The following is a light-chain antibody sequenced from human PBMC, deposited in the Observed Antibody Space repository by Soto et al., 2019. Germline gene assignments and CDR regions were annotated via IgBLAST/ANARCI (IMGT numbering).Light chain of an antibody. CDR1: QNINRW. J-gene: IGKJ1*01. CDR2: DAS. Sequence: DIQMTQSPSTLSASVGDRVTITCRASQNINRWLAWYQQKPGKAPLLLIYDASTLLSGAPSRFSGSGSGTEFTLIISGLQPDDFATYYCQQYSRHWTFGQGTKVEI. CDR3: QQYSRHWT. V-gene: IGKV1-5*01.